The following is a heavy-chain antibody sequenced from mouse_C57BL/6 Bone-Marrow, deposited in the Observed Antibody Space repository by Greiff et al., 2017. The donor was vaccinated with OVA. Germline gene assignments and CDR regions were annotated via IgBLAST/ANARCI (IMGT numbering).Heavy chain of an antibody. V-gene: IGHV1-52*01. Sequence: QVQLKQPGAELVRPGSSVKLSCKASGYTFTSYWMHWVKQRPIQGLEWIGNIDPSDSETHYNQKFKDKATLTVDKSSSTAYMQLSSLTSEDSAVYYCARNDGYYPDYWGQGTTLTVSS. D-gene: IGHD2-3*01. J-gene: IGHJ2*01. CDR3: ARNDGYYPDY. CDR1: GYTFTSYW. CDR2: IDPSDSET.